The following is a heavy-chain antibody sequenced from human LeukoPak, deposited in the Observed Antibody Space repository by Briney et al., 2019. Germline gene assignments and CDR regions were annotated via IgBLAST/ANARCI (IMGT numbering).Heavy chain of an antibody. V-gene: IGHV4-39*07. CDR1: GGSISSSSYY. Sequence: SSETLSLTCTVSGGSISSSSYYWGWIRQPPGKGLEWIGSIYYSGSTYYNPSLKSRVTISVDTSKNQFSLKLSSVTAADTAVYYCARVYYDYVWRSYRFDWFDPWGQGTLVTVSS. CDR3: ARVYYDYVWRSYRFDWFDP. J-gene: IGHJ5*02. CDR2: IYYSGST. D-gene: IGHD3-16*02.